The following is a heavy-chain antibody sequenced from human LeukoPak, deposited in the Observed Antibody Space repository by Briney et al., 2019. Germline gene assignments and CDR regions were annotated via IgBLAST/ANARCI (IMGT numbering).Heavy chain of an antibody. CDR1: GYTFTGYY. Sequence: ASVKVSCKASGYTFTGYYMHWVRQAPGQGLEWMGRINPNSGGTNYAQKFQGRVTMTRDTSISTAYMELSSLRSEDTAVYYCARLANYDFWSGYYNNFDYWGQGTLVTVSS. J-gene: IGHJ4*02. CDR2: INPNSGGT. CDR3: ARLANYDFWSGYYNNFDY. D-gene: IGHD3-3*01. V-gene: IGHV1-2*06.